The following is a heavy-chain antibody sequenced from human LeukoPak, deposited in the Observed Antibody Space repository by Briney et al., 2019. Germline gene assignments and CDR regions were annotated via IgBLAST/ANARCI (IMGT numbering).Heavy chain of an antibody. CDR2: ISSSGSAI. J-gene: IGHJ4*02. D-gene: IGHD3-10*01. CDR1: GFTFTSYE. CDR3: AREAHGSGSDY. V-gene: IGHV3-48*03. Sequence: PGGSLRLSCVASGFTFTSYEMNWVRQAPGKGLEWVSYISSSGSAIYYADSVKGRFTISRDNTNNSLYLQMNSLRAEDTAVYYCAREAHGSGSDYWGQGTLVTVSS.